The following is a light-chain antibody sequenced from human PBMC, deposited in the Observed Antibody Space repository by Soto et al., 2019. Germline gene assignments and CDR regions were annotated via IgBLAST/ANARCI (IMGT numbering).Light chain of an antibody. J-gene: IGLJ1*01. CDR3: TSYRSTRDYV. V-gene: IGLV2-14*01. Sequence: QSALTQPASVSGSPGQSITISCTGTSIDVGTHNYVSWYQQHPGKAPKLMIYGVSNRPSGISNRFSGSKSGNTASLTISGLQAEDEADYYCTSYRSTRDYVFGTGTKLTVL. CDR1: SIDVGTHNY. CDR2: GVS.